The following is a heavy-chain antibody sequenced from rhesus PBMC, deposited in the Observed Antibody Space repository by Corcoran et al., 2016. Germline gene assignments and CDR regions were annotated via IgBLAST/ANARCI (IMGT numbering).Heavy chain of an antibody. D-gene: IGHD6-13*01. CDR1: GYRFTTYG. CDR2: KNTNNGNP. V-gene: IGHV7-193*01. J-gene: IGHJ4*01. CDR3: ARSQGIAAGFDY. Sequence: QVQLVQSGPEVKQPGASVKVSCKASGYRFTTYGMTWVRQAPGQGLEWMACKNTNNGNPTEAKGVTERFVFSMDTSVSTVYLKISSLKAEDTAVYYCARSQGIAAGFDYWGQGVLVTVSS.